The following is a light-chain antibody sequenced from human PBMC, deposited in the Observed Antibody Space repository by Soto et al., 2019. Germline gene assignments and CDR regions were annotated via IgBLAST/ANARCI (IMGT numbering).Light chain of an antibody. CDR2: DVF. CDR3: SSYSGNDKLI. J-gene: IGLJ2*01. CDR1: SSDVGSYND. V-gene: IGLV2-8*01. Sequence: QSVLTQPPSASGSPGQSITISCTGTSSDVGSYNDVAWYQQKPGKAPKLMIYDVFKRPSGVPDRFSGSKYGNTASLTVSGLLAEDEADYHCSSYSGNDKLIFGGGTKVTVL.